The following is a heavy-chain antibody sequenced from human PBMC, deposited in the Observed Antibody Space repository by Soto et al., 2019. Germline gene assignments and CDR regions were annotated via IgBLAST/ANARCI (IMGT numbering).Heavy chain of an antibody. CDR2: ISGSGGST. Sequence: VQLVESGGGVVQPGRSLRLSCAASGFIFNRYGMHWVRQVPGKGLEWVSAISGSGGSTYYADSVKGRFTISRDNSKNTLYLQMNSLRAEDTAVYYCAKEIVVPAAIGGQGTLVTVSS. V-gene: IGHV3-23*04. CDR3: AKEIVVPAAI. D-gene: IGHD2-2*01. J-gene: IGHJ4*02. CDR1: GFIFNRYG.